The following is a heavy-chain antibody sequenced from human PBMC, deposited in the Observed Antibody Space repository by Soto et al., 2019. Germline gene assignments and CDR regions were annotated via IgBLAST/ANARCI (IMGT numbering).Heavy chain of an antibody. CDR2: IYYSGST. Sequence: QVQLQESGPGLVKPSQTLSLTCTVSGGSISSGGYYWSWIRQHPGKGLEWIGYIYYSGSTYYNPSLKSRVTMSVDTSKNQFSLKLSSVTAADTAVYYGASVRGYSQPGSYDYYGMDVWGQGTTVTVSS. V-gene: IGHV4-31*03. CDR3: ASVRGYSQPGSYDYYGMDV. CDR1: GGSISSGGYY. J-gene: IGHJ6*02. D-gene: IGHD5-18*01.